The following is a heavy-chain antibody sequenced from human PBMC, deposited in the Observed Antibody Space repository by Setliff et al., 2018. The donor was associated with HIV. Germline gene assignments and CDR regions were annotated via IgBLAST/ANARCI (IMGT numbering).Heavy chain of an antibody. V-gene: IGHV4-28*01. Sequence: SETLSLTCVVSGYSISSSYWWGWIRQPPGKGLEWIGWIGYIYKGGSTYYNPSLKSRFTMSEDTSKNQFSLKLRSVTAVDTAVYYCARSALWFGEADWYFDLWGRGTLVTVSS. D-gene: IGHD3-10*01. CDR3: ARSALWFGEADWYFDL. CDR2: IYKGGST. CDR1: GYSISSSYW. J-gene: IGHJ2*01.